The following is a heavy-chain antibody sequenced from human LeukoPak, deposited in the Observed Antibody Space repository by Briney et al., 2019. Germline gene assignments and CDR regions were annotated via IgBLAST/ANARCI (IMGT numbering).Heavy chain of an antibody. CDR2: IKQDGSEK. J-gene: IGHJ4*02. CDR3: VSTATFDH. Sequence: GGSLRLSCAAPGFTFSLYWMSWVRQAPGKGLEWVANIKQDGSEKNYVDSVKGRFTISRDNAKNSLYLQMNSLRAEDTAVYYCVSTATFDHWGQGTLVTVSS. CDR1: GFTFSLYW. D-gene: IGHD5/OR15-5a*01. V-gene: IGHV3-7*05.